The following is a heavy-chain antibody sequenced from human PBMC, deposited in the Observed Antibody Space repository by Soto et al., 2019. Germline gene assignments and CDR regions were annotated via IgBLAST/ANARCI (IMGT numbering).Heavy chain of an antibody. J-gene: IGHJ1*01. D-gene: IGHD3-10*01. CDR3: SNAVGQSLFFFNH. Sequence: EVQLLESGGGLVQPGGSLRLSCAVSGFSLTSSATSWVRQAPGKGLEWVAGIGVSGHGPLYADSVEGRFSISKDIFNNTVDLQLNSLRAEDSAVYYCSNAVGQSLFFFNHSGQGTVFTVSS. CDR2: IGVSGHGP. CDR1: GFSLTSSA. V-gene: IGHV3-23*01.